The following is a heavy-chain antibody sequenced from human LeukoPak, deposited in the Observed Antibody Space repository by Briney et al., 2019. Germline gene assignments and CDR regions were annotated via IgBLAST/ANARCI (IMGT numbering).Heavy chain of an antibody. V-gene: IGHV3-48*04. D-gene: IGHD3-3*01. CDR2: ISSSSTTI. CDR1: GFTLSHFG. J-gene: IGHJ4*02. Sequence: QPGGFLRLSCAASGFTLSHFGMNWVRQAPGKGLEWISYISSSSTTIYYADSVKGRFAISRDNAKNSLSLQMNSLRAEDTAVYYCARNDYDFWSGYHYWGQGTLVTVSS. CDR3: ARNDYDFWSGYHY.